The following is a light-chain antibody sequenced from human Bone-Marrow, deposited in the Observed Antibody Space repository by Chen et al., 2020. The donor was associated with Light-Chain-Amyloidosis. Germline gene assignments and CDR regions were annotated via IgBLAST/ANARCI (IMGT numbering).Light chain of an antibody. V-gene: IGKV1-16*01. J-gene: IGKJ5*01. CDR3: EQYNAYPPA. CDR2: PAS. Sequence: IQMTQSPFSLSASVGDRVTITCRTSQNINNDLAWFQQKPGKAPQSLIYPASRLHSGVPSRFSSGGSGTDFSQTISSLHPEDSETYYCEQYNAYPPAFGKGTRLDIK. CDR1: QNINND.